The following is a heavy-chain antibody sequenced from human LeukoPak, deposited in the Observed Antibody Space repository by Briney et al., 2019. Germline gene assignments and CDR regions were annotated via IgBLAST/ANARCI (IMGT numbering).Heavy chain of an antibody. V-gene: IGHV4-34*01. J-gene: IGHJ4*02. CDR2: INHSGST. D-gene: IGHD6-13*01. Sequence: SETLSLTCAVYGGSFSGYYWSWIRQPPGKGLEWIGEINHSGSTNYNPSLKSRVTISVDTSKNQFSLKLSSVTAADTAVYYCARDGVAAAAGTAFGYWGQGTLVTVSS. CDR3: ARDGVAAAAGTAFGY. CDR1: GGSFSGYY.